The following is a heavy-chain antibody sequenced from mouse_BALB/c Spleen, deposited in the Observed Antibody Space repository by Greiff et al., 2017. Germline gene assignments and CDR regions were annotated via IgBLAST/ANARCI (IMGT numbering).Heavy chain of an antibody. CDR1: GFSLTSYD. J-gene: IGHJ3*01. D-gene: IGHD2-3*01. Sequence: VQGVESGPGLVAPSQSLSITCTVSGFSLTSYDISWIRQPPGKGLEWLGVIWTGGGTNYNSAFMSRLSISKDNSKSQVFLKMNSLQTDDTAIYYCVRDNDGFAYWGQGTLVTVSA. CDR2: IWTGGGT. V-gene: IGHV2-9-2*01. CDR3: VRDNDGFAY.